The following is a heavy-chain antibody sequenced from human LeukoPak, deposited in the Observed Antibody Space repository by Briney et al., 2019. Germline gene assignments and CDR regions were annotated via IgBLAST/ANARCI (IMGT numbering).Heavy chain of an antibody. Sequence: GASVKVSCKASGYTFTSYAMHWVRQAPGQRLEWMGWINAGNGNTKHSQKLQGRVTITRDTSASTAYMELSSLRSEDTAVYYCARVQSAYCSSTSCYGGYFDYWGQGTLVTVSS. V-gene: IGHV1-3*01. CDR2: INAGNGNT. CDR3: ARVQSAYCSSTSCYGGYFDY. CDR1: GYTFTSYA. D-gene: IGHD2-2*01. J-gene: IGHJ4*02.